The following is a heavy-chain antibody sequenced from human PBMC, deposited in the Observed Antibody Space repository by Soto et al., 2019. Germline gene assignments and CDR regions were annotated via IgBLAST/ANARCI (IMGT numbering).Heavy chain of an antibody. V-gene: IGHV3-30-3*01. J-gene: IGHJ6*02. Sequence: QVQLVESGGGVVQPGRSLRLSCAASGFTFSSYAMHWVRQAPGKGLEWVAVISYDGSNKYYAYSVKGRFTISRYNSKNTLYLQMNSLRAEDTAVYYCASSIATPWEDYSYYGMDVWGQGTTVTVSS. CDR1: GFTFSSYA. CDR2: ISYDGSNK. D-gene: IGHD6-6*01. CDR3: ASSIATPWEDYSYYGMDV.